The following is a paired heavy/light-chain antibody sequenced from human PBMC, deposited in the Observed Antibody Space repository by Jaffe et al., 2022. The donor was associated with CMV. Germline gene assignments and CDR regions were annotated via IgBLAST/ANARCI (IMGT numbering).Heavy chain of an antibody. CDR2: LYYSGST. J-gene: IGHJ4*02. CDR1: GGSITSSSYY. Sequence: QLQLQESGPQLVKPSETLSLTCTVSGGSITSSSYYWGWIRQPPGKGLQWIGSLYYSGSTFYNPSLKGRVIMSVETSKNQFSLKLRSVTAADTALYYCARLGRGIAAIRAGDYWGQGTLVTVSS. D-gene: IGHD6-13*01. CDR3: ARLGRGIAAIRAGDY. V-gene: IGHV4-39*01.
Light chain of an antibody. CDR1: QGITNF. V-gene: IGKV1-39*01. CDR3: QQSFSSPLS. J-gene: IGKJ4*01. CDR2: GAS. Sequence: DVQMTQSPSSLSASVGDRVTITCRASQGITNFLNWYQSKPGEAPKLLLYGASTLQSGVPSRFSGSGSGTDFTLTISSLQPEDFATYYCQQSFSSPLSFGGGTKVEIK.